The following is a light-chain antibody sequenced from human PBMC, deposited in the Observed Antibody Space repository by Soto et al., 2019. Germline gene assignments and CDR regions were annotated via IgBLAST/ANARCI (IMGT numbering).Light chain of an antibody. CDR1: SSNIGAGYD. V-gene: IGLV1-40*01. Sequence: QSVLTQPPSVSGAPGQRVTISCTGSSSNIGAGYDVHWYQQLPGTAPKLLIYANSNRPSGVPDRFSGSKSGTSASLAITGLQAEDEADYYCQSYDSSSWVFGGGTKLTVL. CDR2: ANS. J-gene: IGLJ3*02. CDR3: QSYDSSSWV.